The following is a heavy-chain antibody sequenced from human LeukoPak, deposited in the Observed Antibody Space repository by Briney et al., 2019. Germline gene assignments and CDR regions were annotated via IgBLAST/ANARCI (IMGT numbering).Heavy chain of an antibody. CDR2: ISSSSSYI. V-gene: IGHV3-21*01. CDR1: GFTFSSYS. CDR3: ARSGGRSDAFDI. D-gene: IGHD1-26*01. J-gene: IGHJ3*02. Sequence: GSLRLSCAASGFTFSSYSMNWVRQAPGKGLEWVSSISSSSSYIYYADSVKGRFTISRDNAKNSLYLQMNSLRAEDTAVYYCARSGGRSDAFDIWGQGTMVTVSS.